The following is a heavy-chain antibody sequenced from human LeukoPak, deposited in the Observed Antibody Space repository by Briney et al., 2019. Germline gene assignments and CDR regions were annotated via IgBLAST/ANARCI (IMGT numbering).Heavy chain of an antibody. J-gene: IGHJ4*02. CDR2: IYYSGST. D-gene: IGHD3-22*01. Sequence: SETLSLTCTVSGGSISSHYWSWIRQPPGKGLEWIGYIYYSGSTNYNPSLKSRVTISVDTSKNQFSLKLSSVTAADTAVYYCARLNYYDSSGLDYWGQGTLVTVSS. CDR3: ARLNYYDSSGLDY. V-gene: IGHV4-59*11. CDR1: GGSISSHY.